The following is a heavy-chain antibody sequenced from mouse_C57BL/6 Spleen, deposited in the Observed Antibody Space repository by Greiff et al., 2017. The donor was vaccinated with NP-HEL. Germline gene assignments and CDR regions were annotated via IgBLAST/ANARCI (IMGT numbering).Heavy chain of an antibody. CDR2: ISSGSSTI. D-gene: IGHD2-4*01. Sequence: EVNVVESGGGLVKPGGSLKLSCAASGFTFSDYGMHWVRQAPEKGLEWVAYISSGSSTIYYADTVKGRFTISRDNAKNTLFLQMTSLRSEDTAMYYCARGGYDYDGVLYFDYWGQGTTLTVSS. CDR3: ARGGYDYDGVLYFDY. J-gene: IGHJ2*01. V-gene: IGHV5-17*01. CDR1: GFTFSDYG.